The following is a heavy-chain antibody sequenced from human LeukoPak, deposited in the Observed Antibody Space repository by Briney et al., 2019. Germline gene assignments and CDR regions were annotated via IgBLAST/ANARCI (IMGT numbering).Heavy chain of an antibody. Sequence: SETLSLTCTVSGGSISSSSYYWAWIRQPPGKGLEWIGSNSGSTYYNPSLQSRVTISVDTSKNQFSLKLSSVTAADTAVYYCAGNYYGSGSYYSEDRYWGQGTLVTVSS. CDR3: AGNYYGSGSYYSEDRY. CDR2: NSGST. CDR1: GGSISSSSYY. D-gene: IGHD3-10*01. V-gene: IGHV4-39*07. J-gene: IGHJ4*02.